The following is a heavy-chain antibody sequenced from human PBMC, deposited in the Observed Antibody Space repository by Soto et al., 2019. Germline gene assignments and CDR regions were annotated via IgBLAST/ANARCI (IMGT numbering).Heavy chain of an antibody. CDR1: GGSISSDDHY. Sequence: HVQLQESGPGLVKPSQTLSLTCTVSGGSISSDDHYWNWLRQPPGKGLEWIGYIYYTGSAYYNPSLKSRITISVDTSKNQFSLKLTSVTAADTAVYYCARDSPHYYDDTGSYLFRGNVNSFDHWGQGTLVTVSS. J-gene: IGHJ4*02. CDR3: ARDSPHYYDDTGSYLFRGNVNSFDH. CDR2: IYYTGSA. D-gene: IGHD3-22*01. V-gene: IGHV4-30-4*01.